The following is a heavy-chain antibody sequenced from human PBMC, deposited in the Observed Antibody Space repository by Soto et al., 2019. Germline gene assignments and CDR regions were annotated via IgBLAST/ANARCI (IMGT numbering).Heavy chain of an antibody. Sequence: QVQLVESAGGEVQPGRSLRLSCAASGFTFSSYAMHCVRQAPGKGLEWVAVISYDGSNKYYADSVKGRFTICRDIFKNPLYLQMNSLRAEDTDVYYCASGGSGSFYAGSVDYWGQGTLVTVSS. CDR1: GFTFSSYA. D-gene: IGHD1-26*01. CDR3: ASGGSGSFYAGSVDY. V-gene: IGHV3-30-3*01. J-gene: IGHJ4*02. CDR2: ISYDGSNK.